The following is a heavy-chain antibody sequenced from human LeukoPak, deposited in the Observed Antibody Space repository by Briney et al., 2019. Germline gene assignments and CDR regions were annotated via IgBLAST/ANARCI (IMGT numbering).Heavy chain of an antibody. CDR1: GFTFSSYA. V-gene: IGHV3-23*01. J-gene: IGHJ6*02. CDR2: ISGSGNRT. D-gene: IGHD2-15*01. CDR3: AKNLYCGGGSCYPSALGMDV. Sequence: GGSLRLSCAASGFTFSSYAMSWVRQAPGKGLEWVSSISGSGNRTYHADSVKGRFAISRDNSKNTLFLQMNSLRAEDTAVYYCAKNLYCGGGSCYPSALGMDVWGQGTTVTVSS.